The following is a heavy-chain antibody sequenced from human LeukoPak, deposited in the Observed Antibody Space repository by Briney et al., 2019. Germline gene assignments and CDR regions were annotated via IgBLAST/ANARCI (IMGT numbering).Heavy chain of an antibody. D-gene: IGHD4-11*01. CDR1: GFIFTSFA. Sequence: PGGSLRLSCAASGFIFTSFAMTWVRQAPGKGLEWVSSSSGSGDSAYYAGSVKGRFTISRDNSKNEVYLQMSSLRAEDTAIYYCAKEMGDYIDYYYYSGVDVWGHWTTVTVSS. V-gene: IGHV3-23*01. J-gene: IGHJ6*02. CDR2: SSGSGDSA. CDR3: AKEMGDYIDYYYYSGVDV.